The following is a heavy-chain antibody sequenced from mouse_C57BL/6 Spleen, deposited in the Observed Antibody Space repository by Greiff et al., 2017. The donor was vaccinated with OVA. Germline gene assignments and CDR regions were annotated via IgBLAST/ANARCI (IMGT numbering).Heavy chain of an antibody. J-gene: IGHJ2*01. D-gene: IGHD2-3*01. CDR1: GFTFSDYG. Sequence: EVQLVESGGGLVKPGGSLKLSCAASGFTFSDYGMHWVRQAPEKGLEWVAYISSGSSTIYYADTVKGRFTISRDNATNTLFLQMTSLRSEDTAMYYCARNGYYNFDYWGQGTTLTVSS. CDR3: ARNGYYNFDY. V-gene: IGHV5-17*01. CDR2: ISSGSSTI.